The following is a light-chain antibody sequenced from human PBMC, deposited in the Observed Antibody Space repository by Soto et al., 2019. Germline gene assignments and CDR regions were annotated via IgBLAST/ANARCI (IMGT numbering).Light chain of an antibody. CDR1: RDIGHS. J-gene: IGKJ4*01. V-gene: IGKV1-27*01. Sequence: DLQMTQSPPSLSASVGDRVTVTCRASRDIGHSLAWYQHRAGKSPRLLVYDASTLQSEVPARFSGSGSGTQFTLAISSLRPEDVATYFCQNYDHAPLTFGGGTKVEVK. CDR3: QNYDHAPLT. CDR2: DAS.